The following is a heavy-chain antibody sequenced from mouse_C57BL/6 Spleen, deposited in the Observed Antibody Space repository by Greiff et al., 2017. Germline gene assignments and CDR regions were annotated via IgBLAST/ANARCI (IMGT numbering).Heavy chain of an antibody. J-gene: IGHJ2*01. CDR2: IDPSDSYT. D-gene: IGHD1-1*01. Sequence: QVHLLQPGAELVRPGTSVKLSCEASGYTFPCYCMSWVHQSPGQGLEWIGVIDPSDSYTNYHQTIKGRATLTVDTSSSTGYMQLSSLTSEDSAIYYCARYGSSYPHDVWGPGTTLTVSS. CDR1: GYTFPCYC. V-gene: IGHV1-59*01. CDR3: ARYGSSYPHDV.